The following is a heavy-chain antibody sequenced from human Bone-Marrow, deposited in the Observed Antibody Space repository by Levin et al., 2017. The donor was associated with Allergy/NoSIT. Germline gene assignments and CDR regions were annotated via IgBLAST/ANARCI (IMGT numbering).Heavy chain of an antibody. Sequence: GSLRLSCTVSGASINTGDYYWGWIRQPPGTGLEWIGSIYYNGDTHYSPSLKTRVTMSVDTSKNQFSLNVASVTTADTAMYFCARSSSSGWRFDLWGQGSQVTVS. V-gene: IGHV4-39*01. D-gene: IGHD6-19*01. CDR3: ARSSSSGWRFDL. J-gene: IGHJ4*02. CDR2: IYYNGDT. CDR1: GASINTGDYY.